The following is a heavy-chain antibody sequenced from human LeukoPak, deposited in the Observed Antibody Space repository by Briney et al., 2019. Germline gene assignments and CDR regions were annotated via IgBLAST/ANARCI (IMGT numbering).Heavy chain of an antibody. V-gene: IGHV1-2*02. CDR2: INPDSGGT. J-gene: IGHJ5*02. Sequence: ASVKVSCKASGYTSTGYYMHWVRQAPGQGLEWMGWINPDSGGTIYAQKFQGRVTMTRDTSISTAYMELSRLRSDDTAVYYCARELLRTCWFDPWGQGTLVTVSS. D-gene: IGHD1-26*01. CDR1: GYTSTGYY. CDR3: ARELLRTCWFDP.